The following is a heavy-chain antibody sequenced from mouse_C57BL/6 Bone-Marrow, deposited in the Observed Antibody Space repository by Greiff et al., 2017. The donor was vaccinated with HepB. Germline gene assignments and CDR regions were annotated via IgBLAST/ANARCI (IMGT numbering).Heavy chain of an antibody. Sequence: QVQLKESGAELVRPGASVTLSCKASGYTFTDYEMHWVKQTPVHGLEWIGAIDPETGGTAYNQKFKGKAILTADKSSSTAYMELRSLTSEDSAVYYCTGMTTAYWGQGTTLTVSS. D-gene: IGHD1-2*01. V-gene: IGHV1-15*01. CDR1: GYTFTDYE. CDR2: IDPETGGT. CDR3: TGMTTAY. J-gene: IGHJ2*01.